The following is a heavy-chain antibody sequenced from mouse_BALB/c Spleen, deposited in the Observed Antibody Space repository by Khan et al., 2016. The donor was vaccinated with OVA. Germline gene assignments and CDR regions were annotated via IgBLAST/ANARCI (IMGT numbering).Heavy chain of an antibody. V-gene: IGHV1S137*01. D-gene: IGHD1-1*01. Sequence: QVQLQQSGAELVRPGVSVKLSCTGSGYTFTDYTIHWMKQSHTKSLEWIGIISTYYGDAKYNQKFKDRATMTVDKSSNTAYMELARLTSDDSAIYYCARSFTTTASVYAMDYWGQGTSVTVSS. CDR2: ISTYYGDA. CDR1: GYTFTDYT. J-gene: IGHJ4*01. CDR3: ARSFTTTASVYAMDY.